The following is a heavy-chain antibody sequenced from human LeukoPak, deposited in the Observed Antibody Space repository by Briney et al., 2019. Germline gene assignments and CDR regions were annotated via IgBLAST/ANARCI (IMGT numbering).Heavy chain of an antibody. CDR2: INPNSGGT. D-gene: IGHD3-3*01. CDR3: ASFYDFWSGYYDY. Sequence: ASVKVSCKASGYTFTGYSMHWVRQAPGQGLEWLGQINPNSGGTNYAQNFQGRVTMTRDTSVSTAYMELSRLRSDDTAVYYCASFYDFWSGYYDYWGQGTLVTVSS. J-gene: IGHJ4*02. CDR1: GYTFTGYS. V-gene: IGHV1-2*06.